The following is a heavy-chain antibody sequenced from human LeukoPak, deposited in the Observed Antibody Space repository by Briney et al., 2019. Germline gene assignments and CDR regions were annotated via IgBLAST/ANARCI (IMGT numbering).Heavy chain of an antibody. CDR1: SGSISSGGYS. CDR3: ARADYGPFDY. CDR2: IYHSGST. J-gene: IGHJ4*02. V-gene: IGHV4-30-2*01. Sequence: PSQTLSLTCAVSSGSISSGGYSWSWIRQPPGKGLEWIGYIYHSGSTYYNPSLKSRVTISVDRSKNQFSLKLSSVTAADTAVYYCARADYGPFDYWGQGTLVTVSS. D-gene: IGHD4-17*01.